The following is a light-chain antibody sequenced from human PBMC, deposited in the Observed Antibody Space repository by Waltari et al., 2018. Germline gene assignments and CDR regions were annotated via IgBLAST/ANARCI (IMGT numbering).Light chain of an antibody. CDR2: DAS. CDR3: QQYDHMPIT. CDR1: QDIANY. Sequence: DTQMTQSPPSLSESVGDRITITCQASQDIANYLGWYQKKPGKAPKLLIYDASTLATGVPSRFSGRGSGTDFTLIITGLQPEDVATYYCQQYDHMPITFGQGTRAEIE. J-gene: IGKJ5*01. V-gene: IGKV1-33*01.